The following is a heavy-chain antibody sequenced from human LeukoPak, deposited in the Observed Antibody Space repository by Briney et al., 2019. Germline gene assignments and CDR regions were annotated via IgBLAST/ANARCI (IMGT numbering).Heavy chain of an antibody. D-gene: IGHD2-21*02. V-gene: IGHV3-48*01. CDR2: ISSGSSTI. Sequence: GGSLRLSCAASGFSFNTYNMNWVRQAPGKGLEWVSHISSGSSTIYYADSVRGRFTISRDNSKNTLYLQMNSLRPEDTAVYYCAKDFEGFCGGDCYSMDFWGQGTLATVSS. J-gene: IGHJ4*02. CDR3: AKDFEGFCGGDCYSMDF. CDR1: GFSFNTYN.